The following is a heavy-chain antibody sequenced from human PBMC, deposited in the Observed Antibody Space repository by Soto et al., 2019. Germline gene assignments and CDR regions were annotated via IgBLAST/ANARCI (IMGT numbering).Heavy chain of an antibody. J-gene: IGHJ4*02. CDR1: GYTFTSYG. Sequence: ASVKVSCKASGYTFTSYGISWVRQAPGQGLEWMGWISAYKGNTNYAQKLQGRVTMTTDTSTSTAYMELRSLRSDDTAVYYCARDRGGYCSGGSCYIFDYWGQGTLVTVSS. CDR3: ARDRGGYCSGGSCYIFDY. D-gene: IGHD2-15*01. V-gene: IGHV1-18*01. CDR2: ISAYKGNT.